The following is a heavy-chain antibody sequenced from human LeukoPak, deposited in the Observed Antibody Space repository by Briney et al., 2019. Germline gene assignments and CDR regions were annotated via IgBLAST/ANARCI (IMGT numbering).Heavy chain of an antibody. J-gene: IGHJ6*02. V-gene: IGHV1-2*02. Sequence: GASVKVSCKASGYTFTGYYMHWVRQAPGQGLEWMGWINPNSGGTNSAQKFQGRVTMTRDTSISTAYMELSRLRSDDTAVYYCASYDILTGKYGMDVWGQGTTVTVSS. CDR2: INPNSGGT. D-gene: IGHD3-9*01. CDR3: ASYDILTGKYGMDV. CDR1: GYTFTGYY.